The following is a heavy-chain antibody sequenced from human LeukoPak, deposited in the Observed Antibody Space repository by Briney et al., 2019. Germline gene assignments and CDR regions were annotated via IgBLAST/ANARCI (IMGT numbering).Heavy chain of an antibody. V-gene: IGHV5-51*01. Sequence: GESLKISCKGSGYSFTSYWIGWVRQMPGKGLEWMGIIYPGDSDTRYSPSFQGQVTISADKSISTAYLQWSSLKASDTAMYYCARLNLAVAGTTIYYFDYWGQGTLVTVSS. CDR3: ARLNLAVAGTTIYYFDY. J-gene: IGHJ4*02. CDR2: IYPGDSDT. D-gene: IGHD6-19*01. CDR1: GYSFTSYW.